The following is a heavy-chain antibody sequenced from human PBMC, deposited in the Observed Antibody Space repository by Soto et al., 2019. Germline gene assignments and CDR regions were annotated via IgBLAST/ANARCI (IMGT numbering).Heavy chain of an antibody. D-gene: IGHD6-13*01. Sequence: GGSLRLSCAASGFTFNSYAMHWVRQAPGKGLEWVALIWYDRTNKYYADSVKGRFTISRDNSKNTLYLQMNSLRAEDTAVYYCARDSRVDSSSWIFDYWGQGTLVTVSS. CDR3: ARDSRVDSSSWIFDY. CDR2: IWYDRTNK. J-gene: IGHJ4*02. V-gene: IGHV3-33*01. CDR1: GFTFNSYA.